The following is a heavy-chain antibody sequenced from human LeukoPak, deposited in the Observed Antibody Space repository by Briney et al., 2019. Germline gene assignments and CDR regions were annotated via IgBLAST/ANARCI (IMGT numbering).Heavy chain of an antibody. Sequence: PSETLSLTCTVSGGSISSFYWSWIRQSAGKGLEWIGRIHTSGSTNYNPSLQSRLTMSLDTSKNQFSLKLTSVTAADTAVYYCARDHRSRMTTVSTGFDYWGQGTLVTVSS. CDR2: IHTSGST. CDR1: GGSISSFY. D-gene: IGHD4-17*01. V-gene: IGHV4-4*07. CDR3: ARDHRSRMTTVSTGFDY. J-gene: IGHJ4*02.